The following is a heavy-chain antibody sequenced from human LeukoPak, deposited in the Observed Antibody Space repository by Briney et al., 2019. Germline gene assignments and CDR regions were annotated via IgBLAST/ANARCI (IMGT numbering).Heavy chain of an antibody. CDR2: IRPDGSEE. V-gene: IGHV3-7*01. D-gene: IGHD1/OR15-1a*01. J-gene: IGHJ6*04. Sequence: PSETLSLTCTVSGGSISSSSYYWGWIRQPPGKGLEWVANIRPDGSEEYYVDSLKGRFTVSRDNAKNSLYLQVNSLRAEDTAVYSCARFGITGTLDVWGKGTTVTVSS. CDR3: ARFGITGTLDV. CDR1: GGSISSSSYY.